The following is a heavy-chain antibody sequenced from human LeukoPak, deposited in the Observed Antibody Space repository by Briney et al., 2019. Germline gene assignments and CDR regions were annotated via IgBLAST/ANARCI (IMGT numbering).Heavy chain of an antibody. CDR1: GGSISSYY. J-gene: IGHJ6*03. V-gene: IGHV4-4*07. CDR3: ARDRWGYYYGSGSYSMDV. Sequence: PSETLSLTCTVSGGSISSYYWSWIRQPAGKGLEWIGRIYTSGSTNYNPSLKSRVTMSVDTSKNQFSLKLSSVTAADTAVYYCARDRWGYYYGSGSYSMDVWGKGTTVTVSS. CDR2: IYTSGST. D-gene: IGHD3-10*01.